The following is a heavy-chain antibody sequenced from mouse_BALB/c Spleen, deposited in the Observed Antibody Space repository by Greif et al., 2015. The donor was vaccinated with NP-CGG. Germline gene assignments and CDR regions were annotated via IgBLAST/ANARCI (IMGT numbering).Heavy chain of an antibody. CDR2: IYPGDGDT. Sequence: QVQLQQSGAELARPGASVKLSCKASGYTFTSYWMQWVKQRPGQGLEWIGAIYPGDGDTRYTQKFKGKATLTADKSSSTAYMQLSSLASEDSAVYYCARGSYYFDYWGQGTTLTVSS. V-gene: IGHV1-87*01. CDR1: GYTFTSYW. J-gene: IGHJ2*01. CDR3: ARGSYYFDY. D-gene: IGHD3-1*01.